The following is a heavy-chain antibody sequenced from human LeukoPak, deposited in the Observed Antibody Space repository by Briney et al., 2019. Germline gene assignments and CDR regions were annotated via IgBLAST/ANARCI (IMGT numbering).Heavy chain of an antibody. CDR1: GGSISSGGYS. CDR2: IYHSGST. D-gene: IGHD1-1*01. Sequence: SETLSLTCAVSGGSISSGGYSWSWFRQPPGKGLEWIGYIYHSGSTYYNPSLKSRVTISVDRSKNQFSLKLSSVTAADTAVYYCARGDLPESTVNDAFDIWGQGTMVTVSS. CDR3: ARGDLPESTVNDAFDI. J-gene: IGHJ3*02. V-gene: IGHV4-30-2*01.